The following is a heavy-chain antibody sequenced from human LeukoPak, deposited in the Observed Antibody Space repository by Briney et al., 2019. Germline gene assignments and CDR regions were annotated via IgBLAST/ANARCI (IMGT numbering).Heavy chain of an antibody. J-gene: IGHJ4*02. CDR2: MNPNSGNT. D-gene: IGHD2-15*01. V-gene: IGHV1-8*01. Sequence: ASVKVSCKASVYTFTSYDINWVRQATGQGLEWMGWMNPNSGNTGYAQKFQGRVTMTRNTSISTAYMELSSLRSEDTAVYYCARGRSGGSCYNGYFDYWGQGTLVTVSS. CDR1: VYTFTSYD. CDR3: ARGRSGGSCYNGYFDY.